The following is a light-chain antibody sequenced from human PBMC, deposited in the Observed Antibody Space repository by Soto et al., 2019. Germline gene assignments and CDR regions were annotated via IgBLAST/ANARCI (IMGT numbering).Light chain of an antibody. J-gene: IGKJ4*01. CDR2: GAS. CDR3: QQYGSSPEGLT. V-gene: IGKV3-20*01. Sequence: ETVLTQSPGTLSLSPGERATLSCRASQSVSSSYLAWYQQKPGQAPRLLIYGASSRATGIPDRFSGSGSGTDFTLTISRLEPEDFAVYYCQQYGSSPEGLTFGGGTKVEIK. CDR1: QSVSSSY.